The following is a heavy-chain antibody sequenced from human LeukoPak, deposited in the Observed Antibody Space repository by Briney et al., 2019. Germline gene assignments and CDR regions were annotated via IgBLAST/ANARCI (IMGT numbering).Heavy chain of an antibody. CDR2: ISYDGSNK. D-gene: IGHD6-19*01. Sequence: GGSLRLSCAASGFTFSSYAMHWVRQAPGKGLEWVAVISYDGSNKYYADSVKGRFTISRDNSKNTLYLQMNSLRAEDTAVYYCARDPIAVAGTGRPDYWGQGTLVTVSS. CDR1: GFTFSSYA. V-gene: IGHV3-30*04. CDR3: ARDPIAVAGTGRPDY. J-gene: IGHJ4*02.